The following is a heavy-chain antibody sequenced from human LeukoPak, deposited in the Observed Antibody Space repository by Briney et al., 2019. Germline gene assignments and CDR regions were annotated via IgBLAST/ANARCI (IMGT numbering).Heavy chain of an antibody. CDR2: INPNSGGT. D-gene: IGHD3-16*01. CDR1: GYTFTGYY. J-gene: IGHJ6*02. CDR3: ARDLTVLIYYYYGMDV. V-gene: IGHV1-2*02. Sequence: ASVKVSCKASGYTFTGYYMHWVRQAPGQGLEWMGWINPNSGGTNYAQKFQGRVTMTTDTSISAAYMELSRLRSDDTAVYYCARDLTVLIYYYYGMDVWGQGTTVTVSS.